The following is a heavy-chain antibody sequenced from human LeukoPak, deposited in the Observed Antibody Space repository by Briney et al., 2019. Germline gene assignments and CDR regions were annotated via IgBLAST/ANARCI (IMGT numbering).Heavy chain of an antibody. Sequence: GGSLRLSCAASEFTFSSYAMSWVRQAPGKGLEWVSGISYSGGSTYYADSVKGRFTISRDNSKNTLYLQMNSLRAEDTAVYYCAKEGYCSGDTCYGGYYMDVWGKGTTVTISS. D-gene: IGHD2-15*01. CDR2: ISYSGGST. J-gene: IGHJ6*03. CDR3: AKEGYCSGDTCYGGYYMDV. V-gene: IGHV3-23*01. CDR1: EFTFSSYA.